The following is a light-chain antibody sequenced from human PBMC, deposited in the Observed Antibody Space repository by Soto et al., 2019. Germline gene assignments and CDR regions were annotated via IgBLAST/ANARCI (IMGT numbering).Light chain of an antibody. CDR1: SSNIGNNY. CDR2: DSN. V-gene: IGLV1-51*01. J-gene: IGLJ1*01. CDR3: GTWDSSLTTYV. Sequence: QSGLTQPPSVSAAPGQKVTISCSGSSSNIGNNYVSWYQQLPGTAPKLLIFDSNQRPSGIPDRFSGSKSDTSATLGITGLQTGDEADYYCGTWDSSLTTYVFGPGTKVTVL.